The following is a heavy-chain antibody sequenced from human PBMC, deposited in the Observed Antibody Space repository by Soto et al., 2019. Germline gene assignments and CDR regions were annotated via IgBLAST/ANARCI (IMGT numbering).Heavy chain of an antibody. CDR2: INHDGIP. V-gene: IGHV4-34*02. CDR3: ARGQWSDRFLN. D-gene: IGHD2-15*01. J-gene: IGHJ4*02. Sequence: QVQLQQWGAGLLKPSETLSLTCAVYGGSFSGYYWSWIRQPPGKGLEWIGEINHDGIPNYNPSFKSRVIMSVDTSTTQFSLKVSSVTAADTAVYFCARGQWSDRFLNWGQGTLLTVSS. CDR1: GGSFSGYY.